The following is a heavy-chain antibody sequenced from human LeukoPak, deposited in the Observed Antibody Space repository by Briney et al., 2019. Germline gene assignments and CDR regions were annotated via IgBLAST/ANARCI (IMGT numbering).Heavy chain of an antibody. CDR1: GFTFDDYA. CDR2: ISGDSGST. V-gene: IGHV3-43*02. Sequence: PGGSLRLSCAASGFTFDDYAMHWVRQAPGKGLEWVSLISGDSGSTYYADSVKGRFTISRDNSKNSLYLQMNSLRTEDTALYYCAKDLAMVVTLYYYYMDVWGKGTTVTVSS. D-gene: IGHD4-23*01. CDR3: AKDLAMVVTLYYYYMDV. J-gene: IGHJ6*03.